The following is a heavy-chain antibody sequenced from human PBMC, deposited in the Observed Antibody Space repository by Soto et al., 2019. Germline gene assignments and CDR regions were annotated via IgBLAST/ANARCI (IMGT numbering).Heavy chain of an antibody. CDR1: GFTFTSSA. Sequence: ASVKVSCKASGFTFTSSAVQWVRQARGQRLEWIGWIVVGSGNTNYAQKFQERVTITRDMSTSTAYMELSSLRSEDTAVYYCAAAVLYYYDSSGCYWVNWFDPWGQGTLVTVSS. J-gene: IGHJ5*02. V-gene: IGHV1-58*01. CDR2: IVVGSGNT. D-gene: IGHD3-22*01. CDR3: AAAVLYYYDSSGCYWVNWFDP.